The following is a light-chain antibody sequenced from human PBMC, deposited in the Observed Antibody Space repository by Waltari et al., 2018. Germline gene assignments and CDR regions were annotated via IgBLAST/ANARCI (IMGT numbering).Light chain of an antibody. CDR1: QAISSA. CDR2: DAS. J-gene: IGKJ4*01. Sequence: AVQLTQSPSSLSASVGDRVTITCRASQAISSALAWYQQKPGKAPHLLIYDASNLESGVPSRFSGSGSGTHFTLTISSLQPADFATYYCQQLHSYPVTFGGGTKVEI. CDR3: QQLHSYPVT. V-gene: IGKV1-13*02.